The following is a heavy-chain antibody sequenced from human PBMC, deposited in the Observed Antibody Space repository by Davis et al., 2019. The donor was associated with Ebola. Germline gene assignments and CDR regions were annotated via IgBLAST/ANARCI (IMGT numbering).Heavy chain of an antibody. CDR2: ISSTSRTK. CDR3: ASPYSGSYGAFDL. Sequence: GESLKISCAASGIIFSSYSMDWVRQAPGKGLEWVSYISSTSRTKYYADSVKGRFTISRDNAKNSLYLHMNSLRDEDTAVYYCASPYSGSYGAFDLWGQGTMVTVSS. CDR1: GIIFSSYS. J-gene: IGHJ3*01. V-gene: IGHV3-48*02. D-gene: IGHD1-26*01.